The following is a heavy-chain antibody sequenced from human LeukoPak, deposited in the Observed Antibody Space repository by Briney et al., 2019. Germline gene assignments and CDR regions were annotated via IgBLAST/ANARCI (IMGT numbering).Heavy chain of an antibody. CDR2: IYYSGST. J-gene: IGHJ6*03. D-gene: IGHD5-18*01. Sequence: PSETLSLTCTVSGGSISSSSYYWSWIRQPPGKGLEWIGYIYYSGSTNYNPSLKSRVTISVDTSKNQFSLKLSSVTAADTAVYYCARVTGTMDTAKFYYYYYMDVWGKGTTVTISS. V-gene: IGHV4-61*01. CDR3: ARVTGTMDTAKFYYYYYMDV. CDR1: GGSISSSSYY.